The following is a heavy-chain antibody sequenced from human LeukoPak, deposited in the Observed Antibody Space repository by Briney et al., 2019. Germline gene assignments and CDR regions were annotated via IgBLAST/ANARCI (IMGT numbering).Heavy chain of an antibody. J-gene: IGHJ4*02. V-gene: IGHV1-46*01. D-gene: IGHD3-22*01. Sequence: ASVKVSCKTSGYTFTSYYMHRVRQAPGQGLEWMGIINPSGGSTSYAQKFQGRVTMTRDTSTSTVYMELSSLRSEDTAVYYCARDVENYYDSHDLDYWGQGTLVTVSS. CDR2: INPSGGST. CDR1: GYTFTSYY. CDR3: ARDVENYYDSHDLDY.